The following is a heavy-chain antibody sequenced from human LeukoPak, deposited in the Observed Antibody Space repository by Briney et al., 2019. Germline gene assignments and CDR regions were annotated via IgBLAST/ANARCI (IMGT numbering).Heavy chain of an antibody. CDR1: GGSISSYY. CDR3: ARRPPASGADWFDP. D-gene: IGHD1-26*01. V-gene: IGHV4-39*01. J-gene: IGHJ5*02. Sequence: SETLSLTCTVSGGSISSYYWGWIRQPPGKGLEWIGSISNGGNIYYNPSLKSRVTISVDTSENQFSLKLNSVTAADTAVYYCARRPPASGADWFDPWGQGTLVTVSS. CDR2: ISNGGNI.